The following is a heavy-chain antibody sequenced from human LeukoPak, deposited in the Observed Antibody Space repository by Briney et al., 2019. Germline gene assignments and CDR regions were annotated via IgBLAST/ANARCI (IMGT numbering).Heavy chain of an antibody. CDR1: GGSISSSSDY. CDR3: ARRVAVANYYFDY. CDR2: RYYSGSS. J-gene: IGHJ4*02. D-gene: IGHD6-19*01. Sequence: SETLSLTCTVSGGSISSSSDYWGWIRQPPGQGLEWIGSRYYSGSSYYNPSLKSRVTISVDTSKNQSSLKLSSVTAEDTAVYYCARRVAVANYYFDYWGQGTLVTVSS. V-gene: IGHV4-39*01.